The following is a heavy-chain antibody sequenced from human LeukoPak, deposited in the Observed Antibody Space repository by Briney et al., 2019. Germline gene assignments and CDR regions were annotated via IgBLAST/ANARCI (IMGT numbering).Heavy chain of an antibody. V-gene: IGHV3-23*01. CDR2: ITASGDTT. D-gene: IGHD3-10*01. CDR3: AEGGPGSDFDF. CDR1: GFSFISYA. J-gene: IGHJ4*02. Sequence: GSLRLSCAASGFSFISYAMSWVRQAPGKGLEWVSAITASGDTTYYVDSVRGRFTVTRDNSKNMLYLQMSSLRAEDTAVYFCAEGGPGSDFDFWGQGALVTVSS.